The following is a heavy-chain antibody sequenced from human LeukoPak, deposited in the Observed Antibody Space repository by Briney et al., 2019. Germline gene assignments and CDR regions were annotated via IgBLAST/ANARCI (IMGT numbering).Heavy chain of an antibody. CDR2: INHSGST. Sequence: TSETLSLTCTVSGGSISSSSYYWGWIRQPPGKGLEWIGEINHSGSTYYNPSLKSRVTISVDTSKNQFSLKLSSVTAADTAVYYCARASSGSYIDYWGQGTLVTVSS. CDR1: GGSISSSSYY. V-gene: IGHV4-39*07. J-gene: IGHJ4*02. CDR3: ARASSGSYIDY. D-gene: IGHD1-26*01.